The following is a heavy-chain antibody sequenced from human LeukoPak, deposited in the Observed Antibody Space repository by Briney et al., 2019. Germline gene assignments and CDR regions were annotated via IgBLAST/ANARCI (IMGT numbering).Heavy chain of an antibody. V-gene: IGHV1-2*02. J-gene: IGHJ4*02. CDR2: LRTNTGGT. CDR1: GYSFTDLY. CDR3: ARHNYDFDFDY. D-gene: IGHD3-3*01. Sequence: ASVKVSCKASGYSFTDLYIHWVRQAPGQGLEWMGFLRTNTGGTSYAQKFQGRVTMTRDTSISTAYLELTSLTSDDTAVYFCARHNYDFDFDYWGQGTLVTVSA.